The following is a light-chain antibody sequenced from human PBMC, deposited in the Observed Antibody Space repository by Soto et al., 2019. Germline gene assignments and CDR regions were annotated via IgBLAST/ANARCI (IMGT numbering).Light chain of an antibody. J-gene: IGKJ1*01. CDR1: QSISDT. CDR2: GAS. CDR3: QQYNNWPWT. Sequence: DIVMTQSPPSLGVTPGEPATLSCRASQSISDTLAWYQQEPGQAPRLLIHGASTRAPGFPARFSGSGSGTDFTLTISSLQSEDFAVYYCQQYNNWPWTFGQGTKVAIK. V-gene: IGKV3-15*01.